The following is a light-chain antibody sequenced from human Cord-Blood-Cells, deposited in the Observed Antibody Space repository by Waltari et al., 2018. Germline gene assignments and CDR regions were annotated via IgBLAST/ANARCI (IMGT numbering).Light chain of an antibody. V-gene: IGLV1-40*01. CDR2: GNS. CDR3: QSYDSSLSGWV. J-gene: IGLJ3*02. Sequence: QPVLTQPPSVSGAPGPRVTTSCTGSSSNTGAGYDVPWYQQLPGTAPKLLIYGNSNRPSGVPDRFSGSKSGTSASLAITGLQAEDEADYYCQSYDSSLSGWVFGGGTKLTVL. CDR1: SSNTGAGYD.